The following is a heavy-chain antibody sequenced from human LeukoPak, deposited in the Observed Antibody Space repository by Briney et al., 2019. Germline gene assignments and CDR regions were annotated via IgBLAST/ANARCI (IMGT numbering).Heavy chain of an antibody. J-gene: IGHJ3*02. CDR2: LYSGGTT. Sequence: PGGSLRLSCAASDLTVGNSYMSWFRRAPGMGLEWVSVLYSGGTTYYADSVRGRFTISRDISKNTLILQMNSLRAEDSAVYYCAREMPGSSGAYDIWGQGTMVTVSS. CDR3: AREMPGSSGAYDI. CDR1: DLTVGNSY. V-gene: IGHV3-53*05. D-gene: IGHD6-6*01.